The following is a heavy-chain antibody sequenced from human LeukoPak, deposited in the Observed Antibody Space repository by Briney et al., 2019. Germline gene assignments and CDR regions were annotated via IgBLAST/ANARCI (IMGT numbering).Heavy chain of an antibody. CDR3: ASLYSSSSRHEFDY. CDR1: GYTFTSYD. Sequence: ESLKISCKGSGYTFTSYDINWVRQATGQGLEWMGWMNPNSGNTGYAQKFQGRVTMTRNTSISTAYMELSSLRSEDTAVYYCASLYSSSSRHEFDYWGQGTLVTVSS. D-gene: IGHD6-6*01. CDR2: MNPNSGNT. V-gene: IGHV1-8*01. J-gene: IGHJ4*02.